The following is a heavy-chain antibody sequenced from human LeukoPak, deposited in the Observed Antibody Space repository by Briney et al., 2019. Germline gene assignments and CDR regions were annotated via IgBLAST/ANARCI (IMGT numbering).Heavy chain of an antibody. V-gene: IGHV1-2*02. CDR3: ARGSDDFWSGYSPSY. CDR2: INPNSGGT. Sequence: GASVKVSCKASGYTFTGYYMHWVRQAPGQGLEWMGWINPNSGGTNYAQKFQGRVTMTRDTSISTAYMELSRLRSDDTAVNYCARGSDDFWSGYSPSYWGQGTLVTVSS. CDR1: GYTFTGYY. D-gene: IGHD3-3*01. J-gene: IGHJ4*02.